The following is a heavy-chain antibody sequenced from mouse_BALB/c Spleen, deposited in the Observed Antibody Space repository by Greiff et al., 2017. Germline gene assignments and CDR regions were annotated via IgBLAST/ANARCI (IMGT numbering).Heavy chain of an antibody. CDR1: GYSITSDYA. V-gene: IGHV3-2*02. D-gene: IGHD2-4*01. CDR2: ISYSGST. J-gene: IGHJ2*01. Sequence: VQLKESGPGLVKPSQSLSLTCTVTGYSITSDYAWNWIRQFPGNKLEWMGYISYSGSTSYNPSLKSRISITRDTSKNQFFLQLNSVTTEDTATYYCARSTMITTGDYWGQGTTLTVSS. CDR3: ARSTMITTGDY.